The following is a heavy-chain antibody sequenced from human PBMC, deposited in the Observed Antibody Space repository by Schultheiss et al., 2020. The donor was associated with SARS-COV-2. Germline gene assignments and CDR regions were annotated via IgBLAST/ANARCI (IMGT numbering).Heavy chain of an antibody. CDR2: ISYDGSNK. CDR1: GFTFSSYA. CDR3: ARVPYCSSTSCYLGWFDP. J-gene: IGHJ5*02. D-gene: IGHD2-2*01. Sequence: GGSLRLSCSASGFTFSSYAMHWVRQAPGKGLEWVAVISYDGSNKYYADSVKGRFTISRDNAKNSLYLQMNSLRAEDTAVYYCARVPYCSSTSCYLGWFDPWGQGTLVTVSS. V-gene: IGHV3-30-3*01.